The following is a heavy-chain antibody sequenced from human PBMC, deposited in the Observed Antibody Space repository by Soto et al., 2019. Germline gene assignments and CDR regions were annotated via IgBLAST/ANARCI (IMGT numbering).Heavy chain of an antibody. CDR3: ANIGIDYGGNSVPYYYGMDV. V-gene: IGHV4-34*04. CDR1: GGSFSGYY. CDR2: INHRGST. J-gene: IGHJ6*02. Sequence: SETLSLTCAVYGGSFSGYYWSWIRQPPGKGLEWIGEINHRGSTNNNPSLKSRSTISVDKSKNQFSLKLSSVTAADTAVYYCANIGIDYGGNSVPYYYGMDVWGQGTTVTVSS. D-gene: IGHD4-17*01.